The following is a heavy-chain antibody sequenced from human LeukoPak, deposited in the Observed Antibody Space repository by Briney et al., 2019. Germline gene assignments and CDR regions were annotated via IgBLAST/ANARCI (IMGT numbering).Heavy chain of an antibody. J-gene: IGHJ4*02. D-gene: IGHD6-13*01. CDR2: IHHSGST. Sequence: SETLSLTCAVYGGSFSAYHSIWIRQPPGKGLEWIGEIHHSGSTNCNPSLKSRLTISVDTSKNQFSLKLTSVTAADTAVYYCARGLRQYVPAAGFWGQGTLVTVSS. CDR1: GGSFSAYH. CDR3: ARGLRQYVPAAGF. V-gene: IGHV4-34*01.